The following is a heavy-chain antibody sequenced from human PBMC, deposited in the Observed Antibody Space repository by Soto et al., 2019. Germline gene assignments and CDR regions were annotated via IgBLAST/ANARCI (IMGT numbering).Heavy chain of an antibody. D-gene: IGHD6-19*01. CDR3: AREWNSSGWYFHYMDV. V-gene: IGHV1-2*04. Sequence: ASVKVSCKASGYTFTGYYMHWVRQAPGQGLEWMGWINPNSGGTNYAQKFQGWVTMTRDTSISTAYMELSRLRSDDTAVYYCAREWNSSGWYFHYMDVWGKGTTVTVSS. CDR1: GYTFTGYY. CDR2: INPNSGGT. J-gene: IGHJ6*03.